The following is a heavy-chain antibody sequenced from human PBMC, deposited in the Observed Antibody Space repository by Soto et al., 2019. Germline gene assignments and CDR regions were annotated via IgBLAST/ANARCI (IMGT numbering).Heavy chain of an antibody. J-gene: IGHJ6*02. V-gene: IGHV4-38-2*02. CDR2: IYHSGST. CDR1: GYSISSGYY. Sequence: SETLSLTCAVSGYSISSGYYWGWIRQPPGKGLEWIGGIYHSGSTYYNPSLKSRVTISVDTSKNQFSLKLSSVTAADTAVYYCARDGPPNYDFWSGYYYYGMDVWGQGTTVTVSS. D-gene: IGHD3-3*01. CDR3: ARDGPPNYDFWSGYYYYGMDV.